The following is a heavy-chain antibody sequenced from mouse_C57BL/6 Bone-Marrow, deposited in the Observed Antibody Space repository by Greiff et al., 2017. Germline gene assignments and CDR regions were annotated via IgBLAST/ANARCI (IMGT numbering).Heavy chain of an antibody. CDR2: IHPNSGST. V-gene: IGHV1-64*01. D-gene: IGHD4-1*01. CDR1: GYTFTSYW. J-gene: IGHJ3*01. Sequence: QVQLQQPGAELVKPGASVKLSCKASGYTFTSYWMHWVKQRPGQGLEWIGMIHPNSGSTNYNEKFKSKATLTVDKTSNTAYMQISSLTSVDSAVYAFSRSRLTGPFAYWGRGTLITVSA. CDR3: SRSRLTGPFAY.